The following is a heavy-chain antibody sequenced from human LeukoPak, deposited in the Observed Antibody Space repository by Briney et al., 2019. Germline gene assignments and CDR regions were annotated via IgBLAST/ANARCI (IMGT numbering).Heavy chain of an antibody. CDR2: ISSSGTYT. CDR1: GFTFYTYS. D-gene: IGHD3-22*01. J-gene: IGHJ4*02. CDR3: AKAYGTNGYYQLPIDF. V-gene: IGHV3-21*04. Sequence: GGSLRLSCAASGFTFYTYSMNWVRQAPGKGLEWVSSISSSGTYTYYADSLKGRFTISRDNAKNTLYLQMNSLRAEDTAIYYCAKAYGTNGYYQLPIDFWGQGTLVTVSS.